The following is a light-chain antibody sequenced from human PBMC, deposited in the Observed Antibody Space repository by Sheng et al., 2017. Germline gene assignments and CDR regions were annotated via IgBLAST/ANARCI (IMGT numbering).Light chain of an antibody. V-gene: IGLV2-23*01. CDR1: SSDVGSYNL. CDR2: EGS. CDR3: CSYAGSNRRV. J-gene: IGLJ1*01. Sequence: QSALTQPASVSGSPGQSITISCTGTSSDVGSYNLVSWYQQLPGKAPKLMIYEGSKRPSGVSNRFSGSKSGNTASLTISGLQAEDEADYYCCSYAGSNRRVFGTGTKVTVV.